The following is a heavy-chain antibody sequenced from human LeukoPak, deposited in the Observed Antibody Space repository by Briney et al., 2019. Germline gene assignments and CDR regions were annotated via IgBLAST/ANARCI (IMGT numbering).Heavy chain of an antibody. CDR2: IYTSGST. CDR3: AREAGGVVVTASYGMDV. V-gene: IGHV4-4*07. D-gene: IGHD2-21*02. CDR1: GGSISSYY. J-gene: IGHJ6*02. Sequence: SETLSLTCTVSGGSISSYYWSWIRQPAGKGLEWIGRIYTSGSTNYNPSLKSRVTMSVDTSKNQSSLKLSSVTAADTAVYYCAREAGGVVVTASYGMDVWGQGTTVTVSS.